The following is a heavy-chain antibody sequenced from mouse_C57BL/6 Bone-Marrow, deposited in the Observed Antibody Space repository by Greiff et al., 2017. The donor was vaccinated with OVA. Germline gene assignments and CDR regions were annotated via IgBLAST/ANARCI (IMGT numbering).Heavy chain of an antibody. Sequence: VQLQQSGPVLVKPGASVKMSCKASGYTFTDYYMNWVKQSHGKSLEWIGVINPYNGGTSYNQKFKGKATLTVDKSSSTAYMELNSLTSEDSAVYYCARVHYYGSSDYAMDYWGQGTSVTVSS. J-gene: IGHJ4*01. CDR2: INPYNGGT. V-gene: IGHV1-19*01. CDR3: ARVHYYGSSDYAMDY. D-gene: IGHD1-1*01. CDR1: GYTFTDYY.